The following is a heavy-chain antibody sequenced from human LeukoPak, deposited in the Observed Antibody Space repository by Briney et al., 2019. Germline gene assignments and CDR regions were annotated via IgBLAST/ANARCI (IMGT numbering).Heavy chain of an antibody. CDR1: GYTFTSYG. CDR3: ARGRDYDSSGYDWFDP. V-gene: IGHV1-18*01. Sequence: GASVKVSCKASGYTFTSYGISWVRQAPGQGLEWMGWISAYNGNTNYAQKLQGRVTMTTDTSTSTAYMELRSLRSDDTAVYYCARGRDYDSSGYDWFDPWGQGTLVTVSS. J-gene: IGHJ5*02. D-gene: IGHD3-22*01. CDR2: ISAYNGNT.